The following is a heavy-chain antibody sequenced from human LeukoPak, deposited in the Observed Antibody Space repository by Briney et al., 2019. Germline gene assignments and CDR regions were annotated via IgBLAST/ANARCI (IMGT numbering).Heavy chain of an antibody. D-gene: IGHD6-6*01. CDR3: ARRARSSSPHPNDY. CDR2: ISSGSNYI. V-gene: IGHV3-21*01. Sequence: GGSLRLSCAASGFIFSSYSMTWVRQAPGKGLEWVSSISSGSNYIYYADSVKGRFIISRDNAKNSLYLQMNSLRAEDMAVYYCARRARSSSPHPNDYWGQGTLVTVSS. CDR1: GFIFSSYS. J-gene: IGHJ4*02.